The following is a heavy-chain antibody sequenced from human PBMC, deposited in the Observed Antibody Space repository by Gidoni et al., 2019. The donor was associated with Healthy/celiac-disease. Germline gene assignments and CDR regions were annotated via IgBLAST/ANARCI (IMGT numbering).Heavy chain of an antibody. CDR3: ARGIRGYGGYDYAPLYYFDY. D-gene: IGHD5-12*01. V-gene: IGHV4-34*01. Sequence: QVQLQQWGAGLLKPSATLSLTCAVYGGSFSGYYWSWIRQPPGKGLEWIGEINHSGSTNYNPSLKSRVTISVDTSKNQFSPKLSSVTAADTAVYYCARGIRGYGGYDYAPLYYFDYWGQGTLVTVSS. J-gene: IGHJ4*02. CDR1: GGSFSGYY. CDR2: INHSGST.